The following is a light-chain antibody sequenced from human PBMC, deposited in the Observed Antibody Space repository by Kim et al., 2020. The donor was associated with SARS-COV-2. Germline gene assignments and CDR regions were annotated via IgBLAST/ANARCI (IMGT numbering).Light chain of an antibody. J-gene: IGKJ4*01. CDR2: DAS. V-gene: IGKV3-11*01. CDR3: QQRRSWRT. Sequence: SLSPGERATLSCRASQSVSTYVAWYQQKPGQAPRLLIYDASNRASGIPARFSGSGSGTDFTLTISSLDPEDFAVYYCQQRRSWRTFGGGTKVDIK. CDR1: QSVSTY.